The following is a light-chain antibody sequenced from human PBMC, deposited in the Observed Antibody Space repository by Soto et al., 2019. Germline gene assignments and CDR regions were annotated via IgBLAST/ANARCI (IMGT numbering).Light chain of an antibody. Sequence: EIVFTQSPSTLSLSPGERATLSCRASQSVRSYLAWYQQKPGQAPRLLIYDTSNRATGVPARFSGRGSGTDSTLTISSLEPEDFAVYYCQQRSNWPLTFGGGTKVDIK. CDR2: DTS. J-gene: IGKJ4*01. CDR3: QQRSNWPLT. CDR1: QSVRSY. V-gene: IGKV3-11*01.